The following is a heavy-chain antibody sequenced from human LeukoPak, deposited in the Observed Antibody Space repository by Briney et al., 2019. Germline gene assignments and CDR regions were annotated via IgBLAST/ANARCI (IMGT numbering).Heavy chain of an antibody. CDR3: AGLRYFDWKTIDY. J-gene: IGHJ4*02. CDR1: GFTFSSYS. D-gene: IGHD3-9*01. Sequence: PGESLRLSCAASGFTFSSYSMNWVRQAPGKGLEWVSSISSSSSYIYYADSVKGRFTISRDNAKNSLYLQMNSLRAEDTAVYYCAGLRYFDWKTIDYWGQGTLVTVSS. V-gene: IGHV3-21*01. CDR2: ISSSSSYI.